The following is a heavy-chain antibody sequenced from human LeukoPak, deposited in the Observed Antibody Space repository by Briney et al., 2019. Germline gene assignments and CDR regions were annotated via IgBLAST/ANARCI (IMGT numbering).Heavy chain of an antibody. CDR2: INSDGSST. CDR3: ARSAPATAITDY. CDR1: GFTVSSNY. D-gene: IGHD2-2*02. Sequence: GGSLRLSCAASGFTVSSNYMSWVRQAPGKGLVWVSRINSDGSSTSYADSVKGRFTISRDNAKNSLYLQMNSLRAEDTAVYYCARSAPATAITDYWGQGTLVTVSS. J-gene: IGHJ4*02. V-gene: IGHV3-74*01.